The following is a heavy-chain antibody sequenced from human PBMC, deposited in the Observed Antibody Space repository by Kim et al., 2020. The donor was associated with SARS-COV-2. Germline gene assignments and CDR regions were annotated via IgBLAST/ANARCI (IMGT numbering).Heavy chain of an antibody. CDR3: AGSGDSSGYYPSQFDY. CDR2: ISSSRSYI. CDR1: GFTFSSYS. V-gene: IGHV3-21*01. Sequence: GGSLRLSCAASGFTFSSYSMNWVRQAPGKGLEWVSSISSSRSYIYYADSVKGRFTISRDNAKNSLYLQMNSLRAEDTAVYYCAGSGDSSGYYPSQFDYWGQGTLVTVSS. D-gene: IGHD3-22*01. J-gene: IGHJ4*02.